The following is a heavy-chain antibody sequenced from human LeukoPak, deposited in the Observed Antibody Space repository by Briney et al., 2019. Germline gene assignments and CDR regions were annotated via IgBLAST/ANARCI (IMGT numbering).Heavy chain of an antibody. Sequence: QAGGPLNLSCAAPGFTFSSYAMTWVRKAPGKGLEGASAISGSGGSTYYADSVKGRFTISRDNSKNTLYLQMNSLRAEDTAVYYCAAWGYSGSYVWDYWGQGTLVTVSS. CDR1: GFTFSSYA. CDR3: AAWGYSGSYVWDY. J-gene: IGHJ4*02. D-gene: IGHD1-26*01. V-gene: IGHV3-23*01. CDR2: ISGSGGST.